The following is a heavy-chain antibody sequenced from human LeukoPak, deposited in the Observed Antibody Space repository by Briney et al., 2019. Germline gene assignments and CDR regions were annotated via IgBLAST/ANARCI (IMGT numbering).Heavy chain of an antibody. J-gene: IGHJ4*02. Sequence: KPGGSLRLSCAASGFTFSSYSMNWVRQAPGKGLEWVSSISSSSSYIYYADSVKGRFTISRDNAKNSLYLQMNSLRAEDTAVYYCVRGTSGWDGLDYWGQGTLVTVSS. CDR3: VRGTSGWDGLDY. D-gene: IGHD6-19*01. CDR1: GFTFSSYS. V-gene: IGHV3-21*01. CDR2: ISSSSSYI.